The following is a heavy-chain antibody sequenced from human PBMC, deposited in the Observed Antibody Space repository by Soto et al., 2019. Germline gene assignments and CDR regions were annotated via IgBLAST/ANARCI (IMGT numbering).Heavy chain of an antibody. D-gene: IGHD2-15*01. CDR2: IYWDDDK. CDR3: AHAGEGSGRLRAKLGYCSGGSCEREGAFDI. CDR1: GFSLSTSGVG. V-gene: IGHV2-5*02. Sequence: QITLKEAGPTLVKPTQTLTLTCTFSGFSLSTSGVGVGCIRQPPGKALEGLALIYWDDDKRYSPSLKSRLTITRDTSNNPVGPTMTNMDAVDTATDYLAHAGEGSGRLRAKLGYCSGGSCEREGAFDIWGQGTMVTVSS. J-gene: IGHJ3*02.